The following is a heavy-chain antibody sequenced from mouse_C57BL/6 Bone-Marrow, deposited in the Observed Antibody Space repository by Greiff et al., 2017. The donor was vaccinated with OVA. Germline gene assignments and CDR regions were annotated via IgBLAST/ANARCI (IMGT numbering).Heavy chain of an antibody. J-gene: IGHJ2*01. CDR1: GYTFTDYY. Sequence: QVQLQQSGPELVKPGASVKISCKASGYTFTDYYINWVKQRPGQGLEWIGWIFPGSGSTYYNEKFKGKATLTVDKSSSTDYMLLSSLTSEDSAVDFWARSDDSYGSSYEGYWGKGTTLTVSS. D-gene: IGHD1-1*01. CDR2: IFPGSGST. V-gene: IGHV1-75*01. CDR3: ARSDDSYGSSYEGY.